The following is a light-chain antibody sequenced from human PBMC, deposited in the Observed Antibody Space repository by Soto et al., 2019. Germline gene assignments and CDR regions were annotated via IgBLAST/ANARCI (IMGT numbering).Light chain of an antibody. CDR2: DVS. CDR3: SSYTSSSTRV. V-gene: IGLV2-14*01. CDR1: SSDVGGYNY. J-gene: IGLJ1*01. Sequence: QSVLTQPASVSGSPGQSITISCTGTSSDVGGYNYVSWYQQHPGKAPKLMIYDVSNRPSGVSNRFSGSKSGNTASLTISGLQAEDEADCYSSSYTSSSTRVFGTGTKLTVL.